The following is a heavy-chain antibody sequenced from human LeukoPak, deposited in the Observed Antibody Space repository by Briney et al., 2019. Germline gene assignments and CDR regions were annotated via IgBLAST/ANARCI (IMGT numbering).Heavy chain of an antibody. D-gene: IGHD3-22*01. CDR3: TRSGYRHPYHFES. V-gene: IGHV3-53*01. J-gene: IGHJ4*02. CDR1: GFTFTYNG. Sequence: GGSLRLSCAASGFTFTYNGMNWVRQAPGKGLEWVSVIYTGGGTDHADSVKGRFTISRDNSKNTLSLQMNSLRADDTAIYYCTRSGYRHPYHFESWGQGTLVIVSS. CDR2: IYTGGGT.